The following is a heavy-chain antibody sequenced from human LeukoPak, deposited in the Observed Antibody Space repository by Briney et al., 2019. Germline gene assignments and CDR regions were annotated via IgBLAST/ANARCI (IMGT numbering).Heavy chain of an antibody. CDR3: ARLTRTTGGVFDY. D-gene: IGHD1-7*01. CDR1: GGTFSSYA. Sequence: SVKVSCKASGGTFSSYAISWVRQAPGQGLEWMGRIIPILGIANYAQKFQGRVTITADKSTSTAYMELSSLRSEDTAVYYCARLTRTTGGVFDYWGQGTLVTASS. V-gene: IGHV1-69*04. CDR2: IIPILGIA. J-gene: IGHJ4*02.